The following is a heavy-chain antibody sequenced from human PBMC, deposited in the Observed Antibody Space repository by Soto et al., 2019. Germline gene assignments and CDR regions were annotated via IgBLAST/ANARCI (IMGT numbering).Heavy chain of an antibody. V-gene: IGHV1-69*18. CDR3: VGYYYNTRGYYYDY. CDR1: GGTFSSFA. Sequence: QVQLVQSGAEVKKPGSSVKVSCKASGGTFSSFAISWVRQAPGQGLEWMARIIPIFDTANYAQKFRGRVTITADESTSTAYMGLSSLRSEDTAVYYCVGYYYNTRGYYYDYWGQGTLVTVSS. J-gene: IGHJ4*02. D-gene: IGHD3-22*01. CDR2: IIPIFDTA.